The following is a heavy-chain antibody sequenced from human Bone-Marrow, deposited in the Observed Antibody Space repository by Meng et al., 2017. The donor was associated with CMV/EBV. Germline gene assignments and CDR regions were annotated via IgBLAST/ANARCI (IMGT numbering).Heavy chain of an antibody. CDR1: VGSTSNTSDY. Sequence: LLYSGPDRVHPSQTLSVTWTASVGSTSNTSDYWGRLRKPPRNGLEWIGSIYYSGRNYSTPSRTRRVTISVDPSTTQFSLKLSPVTAADTAVYYCARDVYGRGWFDHWGQGTLVTVSS. V-gene: IGHV4-39*07. J-gene: IGHJ5*02. CDR3: ARDVYGRGWFDH. D-gene: IGHD3-16*01. CDR2: IYYSGRN.